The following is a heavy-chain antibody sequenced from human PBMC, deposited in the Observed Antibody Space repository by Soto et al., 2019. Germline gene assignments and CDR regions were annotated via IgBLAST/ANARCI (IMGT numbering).Heavy chain of an antibody. Sequence: PSEALSLTCTVSGGSISSSNYYWAWIRQPPGKGLEWIGNIYYTEGTYYNPSLKSRVTISVDTSENQLSLKLFSVTAADTALYYCVSAAKWELLFDYWGQGIQVTVSS. V-gene: IGHV4-39*01. CDR3: VSAAKWELLFDY. J-gene: IGHJ4*02. CDR2: IYYTEGT. CDR1: GGSISSSNYY. D-gene: IGHD1-26*01.